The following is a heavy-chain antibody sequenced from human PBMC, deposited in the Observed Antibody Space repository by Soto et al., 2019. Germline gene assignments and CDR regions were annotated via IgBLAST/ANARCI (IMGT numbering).Heavy chain of an antibody. J-gene: IGHJ4*02. CDR1: GFNFSSSA. CDR2: ISGRGGST. CDR3: ANENGYSSSWFEFDY. Sequence: EVQLLESGGGLVQPGGSLRLSCAASGFNFSSSAMSWVRQAPGKGLEWVSGISGRGGSTYYEDSVKDRFTISRDNSKNTMQLQMNSLSAEDTAVYYCANENGYSSSWFEFDYWGQGTMVTVSS. V-gene: IGHV3-23*01. D-gene: IGHD6-13*01.